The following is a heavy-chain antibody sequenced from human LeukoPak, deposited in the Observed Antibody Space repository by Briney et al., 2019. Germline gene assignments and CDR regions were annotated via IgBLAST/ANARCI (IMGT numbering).Heavy chain of an antibody. V-gene: IGHV4-34*01. J-gene: IGHJ4*02. CDR2: INHSGST. Sequence: PSETLSLTCAVYGGSFSGYYWSWIRQPPGKGLEWIGEINHSGSTSYNPSLKSRVTISVDTSKNQFSLKLSSVTAADTAVYYCARGQDYYDSSGYYYRSDFDYWGQGTLVTVSS. CDR1: GGSFSGYY. CDR3: ARGQDYYDSSGYYYRSDFDY. D-gene: IGHD3-22*01.